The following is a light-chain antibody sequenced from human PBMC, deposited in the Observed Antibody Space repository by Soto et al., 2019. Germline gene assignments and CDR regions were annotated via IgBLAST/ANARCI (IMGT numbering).Light chain of an antibody. CDR2: DVN. J-gene: IGLJ2*01. CDR3: SSYTSSIS. CDR1: SSDVGGYNY. Sequence: QSALTQPASVSGSPGQSITISCTGTSSDVGGYNYVSWYQQHPGKAPKLMIYDVNTRPSGVSNRFSVSKSGNTASLTISGLQAEDEADYYCSSYTSSISFGVGTKVTVL. V-gene: IGLV2-14*01.